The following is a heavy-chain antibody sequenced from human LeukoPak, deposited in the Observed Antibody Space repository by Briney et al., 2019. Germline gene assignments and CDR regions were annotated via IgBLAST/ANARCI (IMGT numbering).Heavy chain of an antibody. J-gene: IGHJ6*03. V-gene: IGHV4-59*01. CDR2: MDYSGDT. CDR3: ARTQEAGYSSGRYDSYYYYMDV. D-gene: IGHD6-19*01. CDR1: GGSISHYY. Sequence: SETLSLTCTVSGGSISHYYWSWMRHPPGGGLEWIGYMDYSGDTNYNPSLKSRVTISVDTSKNQFSLKLSSVTAADTAVYFCARTQEAGYSSGRYDSYYYYMDVWGKGTTVTISS.